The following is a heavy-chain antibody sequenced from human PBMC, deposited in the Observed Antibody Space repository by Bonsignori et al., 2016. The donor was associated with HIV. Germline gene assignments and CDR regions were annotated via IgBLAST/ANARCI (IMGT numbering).Heavy chain of an antibody. Sequence: GESLKISCAASGFTFSSYAMHWVRQAPGKGLEWVAVISYDGSNKYYADSVKGRFTISRDNSKNTLYLQMNSLRAEDTAVYYCARGARYYYDSSPQPDYWGQGTWSPSPQ. CDR2: ISYDGSNK. V-gene: IGHV3-30-3*01. J-gene: IGHJ4*02. D-gene: IGHD3-22*01. CDR3: ARGARYYYDSSPQPDY. CDR1: GFTFSSYA.